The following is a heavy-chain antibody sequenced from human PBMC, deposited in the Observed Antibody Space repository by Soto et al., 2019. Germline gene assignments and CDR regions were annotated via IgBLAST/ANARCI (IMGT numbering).Heavy chain of an antibody. CDR2: IYYSEST. J-gene: IGHJ5*02. Sequence: SETLSLTCTVSGNSISSYYWSWIRQPPGKGLEWIGYIYYSESTNYNPSLKSRVTISVDTSKNQFSLKLSSVTAADTAVYYCARVPAVASTFPSLWFDPWGQGTLVTVSS. D-gene: IGHD6-19*01. CDR1: GNSISSYY. V-gene: IGHV4-59*01. CDR3: ARVPAVASTFPSLWFDP.